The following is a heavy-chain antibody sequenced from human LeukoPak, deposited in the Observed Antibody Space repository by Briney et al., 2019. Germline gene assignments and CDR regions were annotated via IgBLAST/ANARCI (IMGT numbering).Heavy chain of an antibody. CDR1: VFTFSSYW. Sequence: GGSLRLSCAASVFTFSSYWMHWGRQAPGKGLVWVSRISPVGSSAIYADSVKGRFTISRDNAKNTLYLQMSSLRAEDTAVYYCARVNVCPRCHFDYWGQGTLVTVSS. D-gene: IGHD3-16*01. V-gene: IGHV3-74*01. CDR3: ARVNVCPRCHFDY. J-gene: IGHJ4*02. CDR2: ISPVGSSA.